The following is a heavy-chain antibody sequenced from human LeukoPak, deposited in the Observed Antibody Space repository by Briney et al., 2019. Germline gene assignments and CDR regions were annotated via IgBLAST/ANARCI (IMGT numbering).Heavy chain of an antibody. CDR1: GFTVSSNY. J-gene: IGHJ4*02. CDR3: ANSTGYSYGPYYFDY. D-gene: IGHD5-18*01. V-gene: IGHV3-23*01. Sequence: GGSLRLSCAASGFTVSSNYMSWVRQAPGKGLEWVSAISGSGGSTYYADSVKGRFTISRDNSKNTLYLQMNSLRAEDTAVYYCANSTGYSYGPYYFDYWGQGTLVTVSS. CDR2: ISGSGGST.